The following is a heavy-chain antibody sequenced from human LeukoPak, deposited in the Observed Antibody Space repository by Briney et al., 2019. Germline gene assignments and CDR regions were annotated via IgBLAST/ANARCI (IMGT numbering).Heavy chain of an antibody. D-gene: IGHD3-10*01. CDR1: GFTFSSYG. CDR3: ARDHYYYGSGSHMGYGMDV. V-gene: IGHV3-33*01. J-gene: IGHJ6*04. CDR2: IWYDGSNK. Sequence: PGRSLRLSCAASGFTFSSYGMHWLRQAPGKGLEWVAVIWYDGSNKYYADSVKGRFTISRDNSKNTLYLQMNSLRAEDTAVYYCARDHYYYGSGSHMGYGMDVWGKGTTVTVSS.